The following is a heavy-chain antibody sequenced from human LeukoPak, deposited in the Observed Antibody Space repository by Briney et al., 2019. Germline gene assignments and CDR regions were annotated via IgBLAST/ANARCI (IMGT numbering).Heavy chain of an antibody. V-gene: IGHV4-59*08. CDR1: GGSISSYY. J-gene: IGHJ4*02. CDR3: ARHLVYGSGTQPYFDY. Sequence: PSETLSLTCTVSGGSISSYYWSWIRQPPGKGLEWIAYVYNSGSTNYNPSLKSRATISVDTSKNQFSLDLFTVTAADTAVYYCARHLVYGSGTQPYFDYWGQGTLVTVSS. CDR2: VYNSGST. D-gene: IGHD3-10*01.